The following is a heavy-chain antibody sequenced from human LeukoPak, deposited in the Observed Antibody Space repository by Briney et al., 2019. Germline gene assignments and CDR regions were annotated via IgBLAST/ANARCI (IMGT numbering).Heavy chain of an antibody. V-gene: IGHV3-30*02. CDR1: GFTFSSYG. CDR2: IRYDGSNK. Sequence: GGSLRLSCAASGFTFSSYGMHWVRQAPGKGLEWVAFIRYDGSNKYYADSVKGRFTISRDNSKNTLYLQMNSLRAEDTAVYYCARAVGPGDYTDVWGKGTTVTVSS. J-gene: IGHJ6*03. CDR3: ARAVGPGDYTDV. D-gene: IGHD1-26*01.